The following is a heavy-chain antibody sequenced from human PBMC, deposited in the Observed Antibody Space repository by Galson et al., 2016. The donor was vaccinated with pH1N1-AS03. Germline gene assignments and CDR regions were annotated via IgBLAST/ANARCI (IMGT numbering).Heavy chain of an antibody. Sequence: SLRLSCAVGGFTFSSYAMFWLRQAPGKGLEYVSAISGNGFSTYYANSVKDRFTVSRANSKNTLYLQMGSLRVEDMAVYYCARGPVSYANYWFPPPDYWGQGTLVTVSS. D-gene: IGHD4/OR15-4a*01. CDR3: ARGPVSYANYWFPPPDY. CDR2: ISGNGFST. CDR1: GFTFSSYA. V-gene: IGHV3-64*01. J-gene: IGHJ4*02.